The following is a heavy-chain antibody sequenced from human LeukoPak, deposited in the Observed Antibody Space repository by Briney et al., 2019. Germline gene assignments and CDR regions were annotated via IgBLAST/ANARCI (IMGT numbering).Heavy chain of an antibody. V-gene: IGHV3-9*01. D-gene: IGHD3-10*01. CDR1: GFTFDDYA. J-gene: IGHJ4*02. CDR3: AKDKHYYGSGSYQD. Sequence: GGSLRLSCAASGFTFDDYAMHWVRQAPGKGLEWVSGISWNSGSIGYADSVKGRFTISRDNAKNSLYPQMNSLRAEDTALYYCAKDKHYYGSGSYQDWGQGTLVTVSS. CDR2: ISWNSGSI.